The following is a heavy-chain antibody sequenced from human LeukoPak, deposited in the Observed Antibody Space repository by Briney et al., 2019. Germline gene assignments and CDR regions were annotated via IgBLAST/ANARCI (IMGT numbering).Heavy chain of an antibody. CDR1: GFTFSSYA. J-gene: IGHJ1*01. CDR3: AKGRDSSGRQYFQH. D-gene: IGHD3-22*01. Sequence: GGSLRLSCAASGFTFSSYAMSWVRQAPGKGLEWVSAISGSGGSTYYADSVKGRFTISRYNSMNTLYLQMNSPRAEDTAVYFCAKGRDSSGRQYFQHWGQGTLVTVSS. V-gene: IGHV3-23*01. CDR2: ISGSGGST.